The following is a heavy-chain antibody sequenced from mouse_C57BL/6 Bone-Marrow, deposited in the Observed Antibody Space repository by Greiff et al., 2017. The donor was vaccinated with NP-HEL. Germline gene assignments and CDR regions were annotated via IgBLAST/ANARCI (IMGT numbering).Heavy chain of an antibody. D-gene: IGHD2-1*01. V-gene: IGHV1-50*01. CDR3: GIYYGNSGWYFDV. CDR1: GYTFTSYW. CDR2: IDPSDSYT. Sequence: QVQLQQPGAELVKPGASVKLSCKASGYTFTSYWMQWVKQRPGRGLEWIGEIDPSDSYTNYNQKFKGKATLTVDTSSSTAYMQLSSLTSEDSAVYYCGIYYGNSGWYFDVWGTGTTVTVSS. J-gene: IGHJ1*03.